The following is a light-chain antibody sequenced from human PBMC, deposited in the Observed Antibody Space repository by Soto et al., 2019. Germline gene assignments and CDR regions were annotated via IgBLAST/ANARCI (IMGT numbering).Light chain of an antibody. Sequence: QAVVTQEPSLTVSPGGTVTLTCGSNTGSVTSGHYPYWFQQMPGQGPRTLIYDVNKKHSWTPARFSGSLLGGKAALTLSGAQPEDEAHYYCLLTYYGSRVFGGGTQLTVL. CDR2: DVN. CDR1: TGSVTSGHY. J-gene: IGLJ2*01. CDR3: LLTYYGSRV. V-gene: IGLV7-46*01.